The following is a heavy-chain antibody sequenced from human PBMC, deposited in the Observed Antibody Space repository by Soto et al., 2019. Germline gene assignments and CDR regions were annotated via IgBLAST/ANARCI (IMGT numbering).Heavy chain of an antibody. J-gene: IGHJ5*02. CDR3: TIDNSSVHP. D-gene: IGHD1-20*01. Sequence: QVQLVESGGGVVQPGRSLRLSCAASGFTFSASGMNWVRQAPGKGLEWVAPIWYDGSNTYYADSVKGRFTISRDNSKDTLYLQRTSLRADDTAVYDRTIDNSSVHPWGQGTLVTFPS. CDR1: GFTFSASG. V-gene: IGHV3-33*01. CDR2: IWYDGSNT.